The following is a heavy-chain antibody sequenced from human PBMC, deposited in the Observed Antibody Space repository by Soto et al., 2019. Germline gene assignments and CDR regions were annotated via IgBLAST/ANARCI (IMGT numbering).Heavy chain of an antibody. CDR3: NRGYCTNGLCSTFDY. CDR1: GGSISSGGYY. V-gene: IGHV4-31*08. D-gene: IGHD2-8*01. Sequence: PSETLSLTCTVSGGSISSGGYYWSWIRQHPGKGLEWIGYIYHSGSTYYNPSLKSRVTMSVDTSRNQFSLRLSSVTAADTAIYFCNRGYCTNGLCSTFDYWGQGTLVTVSS. J-gene: IGHJ4*02. CDR2: IYHSGST.